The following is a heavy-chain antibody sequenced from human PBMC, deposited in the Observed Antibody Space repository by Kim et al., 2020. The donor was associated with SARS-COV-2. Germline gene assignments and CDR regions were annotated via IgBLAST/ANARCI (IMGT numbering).Heavy chain of an antibody. D-gene: IGHD3-10*01. CDR3: ARGPGYYGSGSYYNVGSFGY. CDR1: GYTFTSYG. CDR2: ISAYNGNT. V-gene: IGHV1-18*01. J-gene: IGHJ4*02. Sequence: ASVKVSCKASGYTFTSYGISWVRQAPGQGLEWMGWISAYNGNTNYAQKLQGRVTMTTDTSTSTAYMELRSLRSDDTAVYYCARGPGYYGSGSYYNVGSFGYWGQGTLVTVSS.